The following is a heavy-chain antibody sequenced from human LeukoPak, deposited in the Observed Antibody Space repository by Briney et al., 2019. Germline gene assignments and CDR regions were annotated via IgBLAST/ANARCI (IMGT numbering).Heavy chain of an antibody. CDR3: ARDLSFSVDV. CDR1: GFPVTTYG. Sequence: PGGSLRLSCAVSGFPVTTYGVHWVPQVPGEGMVWVSYIHANGKDITYADSVKGRFTISRDSAKNTLYLQMNSLRGDDTAVYYCARDLSFSVDVWGQGTTVIVSS. D-gene: IGHD1-26*01. V-gene: IGHV3-74*01. CDR2: IHANGKDI. J-gene: IGHJ6*02.